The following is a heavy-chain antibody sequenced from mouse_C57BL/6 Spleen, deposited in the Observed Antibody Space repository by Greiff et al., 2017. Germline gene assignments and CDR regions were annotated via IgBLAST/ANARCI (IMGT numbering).Heavy chain of an antibody. CDR2: IYPGAGDT. V-gene: IGHV1-82*01. CDR1: GYAFSSSW. CDR3: ARSITTVVDWFAY. J-gene: IGHJ3*01. D-gene: IGHD1-1*01. Sequence: VQLQQSGPELVKPGASVKISCKASGYAFSSSWMNWVKQRPGKGLEWIGRIYPGAGDTNYNGKFKGKATLTADKSSSTAYMQLSSLTSEDSAVYFCARSITTVVDWFAYWGQGTLVTVSA.